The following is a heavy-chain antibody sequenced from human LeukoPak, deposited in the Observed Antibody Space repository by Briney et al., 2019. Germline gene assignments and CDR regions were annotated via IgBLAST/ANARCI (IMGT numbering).Heavy chain of an antibody. CDR1: GGSISSYY. Sequence: PSETLSLTCTVSGGSISSYYWSWIRQPPGKGLEWIGYIYYSGSTNYNPSLKSRVTISVDTSKNQFSLKLSSVTAADTAVYYCARDSYWGFSAPLWGRGTLVTVSS. J-gene: IGHJ2*01. CDR3: ARDSYWGFSAPL. V-gene: IGHV4-59*01. CDR2: IYYSGST. D-gene: IGHD7-27*01.